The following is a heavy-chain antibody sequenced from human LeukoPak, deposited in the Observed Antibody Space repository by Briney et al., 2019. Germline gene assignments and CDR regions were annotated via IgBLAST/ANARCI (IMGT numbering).Heavy chain of an antibody. V-gene: IGHV3-74*01. D-gene: IGHD6-6*01. CDR2: ISPTGSTT. Sequence: PGGSLRLSCTASGFSFSGHWMHWARQLPGKGLVWVSRISPTGSTTSYADSVKGRFTVPRDNAKNPLYLQVNNLRAEDTAVYYCSRGPNSNWSGLDFWGQGTMLAVSS. J-gene: IGHJ4*02. CDR3: SRGPNSNWSGLDF. CDR1: GFSFSGHW.